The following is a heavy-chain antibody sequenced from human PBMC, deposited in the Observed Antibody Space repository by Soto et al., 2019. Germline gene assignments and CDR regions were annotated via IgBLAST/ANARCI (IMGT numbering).Heavy chain of an antibody. J-gene: IGHJ6*02. V-gene: IGHV1-2*04. D-gene: IGHD1-20*01. CDR3: ARDRPSNWKGEYYYYGMDV. CDR1: GYTFTGCY. CDR2: INPNSGGT. Sequence: ASVKVSFKASGYTFTGCYMHWVRQAPGQGLEWMGWINPNSGGTNYAQKFQGWVTMTRDTSISTAYMELSRLRSDDTAVYYCARDRPSNWKGEYYYYGMDVWGQGTTVTVSS.